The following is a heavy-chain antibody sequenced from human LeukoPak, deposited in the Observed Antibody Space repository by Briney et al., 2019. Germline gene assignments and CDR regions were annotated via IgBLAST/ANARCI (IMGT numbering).Heavy chain of an antibody. D-gene: IGHD3-3*01. V-gene: IGHV4-34*01. CDR1: GGSFSGYY. CDR2: IDHSGST. CDR3: ARHGQYDFWRELYCYSSCMDV. J-gene: IGHJ6*03. Sequence: SETLSLTCAVYGGSFSGYYWSWIRQPPGKGLEWIGEIDHSGSTNYNPSLKSRVTISVDTSKKQFSLKLSSVTAADTAVYYCARHGQYDFWRELYCYSSCMDVWGKGTTVTVSS.